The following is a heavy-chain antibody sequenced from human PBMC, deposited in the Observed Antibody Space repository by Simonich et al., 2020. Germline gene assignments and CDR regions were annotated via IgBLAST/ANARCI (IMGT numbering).Heavy chain of an antibody. CDR1: GYTFTGYY. CDR3: ASGWDWGFSHMSDY. V-gene: IGHV1-2*06. Sequence: QVQLVQSGAEVKKPGASVKVSCKASGYTFTGYYMHWVQQAPGQGLDEMGRINPNSGGTNYAQKFQGRVTMTRDTSISTAYMELSRLRSDDTAVYYCASGWDWGFSHMSDYWGQGTLVTVSS. CDR2: INPNSGGT. D-gene: IGHD7-27*01. J-gene: IGHJ4*02.